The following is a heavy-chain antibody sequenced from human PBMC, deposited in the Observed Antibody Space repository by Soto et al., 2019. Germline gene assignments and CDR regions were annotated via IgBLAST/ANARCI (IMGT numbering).Heavy chain of an antibody. CDR2: TYYRSRWYS. J-gene: IGHJ5*02. V-gene: IGHV6-1*01. CDR3: GAYCSRTYCYDWFDP. D-gene: IGHD2-2*01. CDR1: GDSVSSNGAA. Sequence: SQTLSLTCAISGDSVSSNGAAWNWIRQSPSRGLEWLGRTYYRSRWYSDYAPSVKSRITVNPDTSQNQFSLRLSSVTAADTAVYYCGAYCSRTYCYDWFDPWGQGTLVTVSS.